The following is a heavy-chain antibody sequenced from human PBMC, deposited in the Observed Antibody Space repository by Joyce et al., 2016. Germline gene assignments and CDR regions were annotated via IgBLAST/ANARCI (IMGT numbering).Heavy chain of an antibody. Sequence: QVQLVQSGAEVKKPGASVRVSCKASGYAFISYYVHWVRQAPGQGLDWMVRINPGGGGTNYAQKFLGRVTLNRDTSTNTVYLDLSSLRSGDTAIYYCARALVPAAAFDFWCQGTLVTVSS. CDR3: ARALVPAAAFDF. CDR2: INPGGGGT. D-gene: IGHD2-2*01. V-gene: IGHV1-46*01. CDR1: GYAFISYY. J-gene: IGHJ4*02.